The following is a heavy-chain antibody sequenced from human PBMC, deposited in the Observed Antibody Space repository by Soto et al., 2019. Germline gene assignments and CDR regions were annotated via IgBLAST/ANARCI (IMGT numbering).Heavy chain of an antibody. D-gene: IGHD6-19*01. Sequence: QVQLVESGGGVVQPGRSLRLSCAASGFTFSSYAMHWVRQAPGKGLEWVAVISYDGSNKYYADSVKGRFTISRDNSKNTLYLQMSSLRAEDTAVYYCAREFGWLDPYYYYGMDVWGQGTTVTVSS. CDR3: AREFGWLDPYYYYGMDV. V-gene: IGHV3-30-3*01. CDR1: GFTFSSYA. CDR2: ISYDGSNK. J-gene: IGHJ6*02.